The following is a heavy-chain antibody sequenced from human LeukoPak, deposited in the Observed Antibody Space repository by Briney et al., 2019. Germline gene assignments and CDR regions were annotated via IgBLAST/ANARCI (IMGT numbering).Heavy chain of an antibody. Sequence: GGSLRLSCAASGFTFSNAWMSWVRQAPGKGLEWVSAISGSGGSTYYADSVKGRFTISRDNSKNTLYLQMNSLRAEDTAVYYCAKDLMTGSSTSIYYYYGMDVWGQGTTVTVSS. D-gene: IGHD2-2*01. V-gene: IGHV3-23*01. J-gene: IGHJ6*02. CDR3: AKDLMTGSSTSIYYYYGMDV. CDR2: ISGSGGST. CDR1: GFTFSNAW.